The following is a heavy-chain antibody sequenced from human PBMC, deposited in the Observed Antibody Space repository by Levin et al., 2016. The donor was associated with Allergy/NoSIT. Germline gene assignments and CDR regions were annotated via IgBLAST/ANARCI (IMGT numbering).Heavy chain of an antibody. D-gene: IGHD1-26*01. V-gene: IGHV3-7*01. CDR2: INQDGSEK. CDR3: ARDGTISGRWATWFGP. Sequence: GGSLRLSCAASGFTFSSYWMTWVRQAPGKGLEWVANINQDGSEKYYMDSVKGRFTISRDNAKNSVHLQMNSLSAEDTALYYCARDGTISGRWATWFGPWGQGTLVTVSS. J-gene: IGHJ5*02. CDR1: GFTFSSYW.